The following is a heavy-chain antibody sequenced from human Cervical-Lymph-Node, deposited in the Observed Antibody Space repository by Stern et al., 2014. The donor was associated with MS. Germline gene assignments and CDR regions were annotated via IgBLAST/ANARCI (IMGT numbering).Heavy chain of an antibody. D-gene: IGHD6-19*01. V-gene: IGHV1-46*01. J-gene: IGHJ4*02. CDR1: GYTFITYY. Sequence: QDQLVQSGAEVKKPAATVKVSCRASGYTFITYYMYWVRQAPGQGLEWIAMINPYSGTTPYAPKFQGRVTMTRDTSTSTVYMELSSLRSEDTAMYYCARALSSGFDYWGQGTLLTVSS. CDR2: INPYSGTT. CDR3: ARALSSGFDY.